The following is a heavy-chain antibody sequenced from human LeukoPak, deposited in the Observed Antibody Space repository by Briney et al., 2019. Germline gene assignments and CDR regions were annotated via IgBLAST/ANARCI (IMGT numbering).Heavy chain of an antibody. J-gene: IGHJ4*02. CDR2: ISAYNGNT. CDR1: GYTFTSHG. D-gene: IGHD6-13*01. CDR3: ARDQGSSWYLDY. Sequence: ASVKVSCKASGYTFTSHGISWVRQAPGQGLEWMGWISAYNGNTNYAQKFQGRVTMTRDMSTSTVYMELSSLRSEDTAVYYCARDQGSSWYLDYWGQGTLVTVSS. V-gene: IGHV1-18*01.